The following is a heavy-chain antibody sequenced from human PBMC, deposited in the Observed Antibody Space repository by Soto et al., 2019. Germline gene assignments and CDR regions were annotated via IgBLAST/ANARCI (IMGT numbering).Heavy chain of an antibody. CDR1: GFTFSSYG. J-gene: IGHJ1*01. V-gene: IGHV3-30*18. D-gene: IGHD4-17*01. CDR2: ISYDGSNK. Sequence: QVQLVESGGGVVQPGRSLRLSCAASGFTFSSYGMHWVRQAPGKGLEWVAVISYDGSNKYYADSVKGRFTISRDNSKNALYLQMNSLRGEDTAVYYCAKDTDYLAGYFQHWGQGTLVTVSS. CDR3: AKDTDYLAGYFQH.